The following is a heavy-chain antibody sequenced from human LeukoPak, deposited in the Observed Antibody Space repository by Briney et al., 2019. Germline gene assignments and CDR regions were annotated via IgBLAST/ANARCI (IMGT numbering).Heavy chain of an antibody. CDR3: ARPRWAAAGTRGVVLDY. V-gene: IGHV3-30-3*01. CDR2: ISYDGSNK. CDR1: GFTFSSYA. J-gene: IGHJ4*02. D-gene: IGHD6-13*01. Sequence: GRSLRPSCAASGFTFSSYAMHWVRQAPGKGLEWVAVISYDGSNKYYADSVKGRFTISRDNSKNTLYLQMNSLRAEDTAVYYCARPRWAAAGTRGVVLDYWGQGTLVTVSS.